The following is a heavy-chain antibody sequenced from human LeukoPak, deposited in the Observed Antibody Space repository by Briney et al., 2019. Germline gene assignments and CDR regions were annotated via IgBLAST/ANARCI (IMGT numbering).Heavy chain of an antibody. Sequence: GGSLRLSCAASGFTFTNYWMHWVRQAPGMGLVWVSRLPPDELGIIYADSVKGRFTVSRDNAKNTVYLQMNSLRAEDTAVYYCAKWAVEFQSFGWGQGTLVTVSS. V-gene: IGHV3-74*01. J-gene: IGHJ4*02. CDR3: AKWAVEFQSFG. CDR1: GFTFTNYW. CDR2: LPPDELGI. D-gene: IGHD2-2*01.